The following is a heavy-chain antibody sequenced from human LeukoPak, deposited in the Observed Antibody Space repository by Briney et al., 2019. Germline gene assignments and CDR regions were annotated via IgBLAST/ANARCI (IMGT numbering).Heavy chain of an antibody. D-gene: IGHD4-17*01. Sequence: PGGSLRLSCAASGLTFDDYGMHWGRQAPGKGLEWGSLISGDGGSTYYADSVKGRFTISRDNSKNSLYLQMNSLRTEDTALYYCAKEDDYGDYYFDYWGQGTLVTVSS. CDR1: GLTFDDYG. V-gene: IGHV3-43*02. J-gene: IGHJ4*02. CDR2: ISGDGGST. CDR3: AKEDDYGDYYFDY.